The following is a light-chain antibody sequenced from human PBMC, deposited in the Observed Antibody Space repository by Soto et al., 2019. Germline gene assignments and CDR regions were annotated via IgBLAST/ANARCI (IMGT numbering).Light chain of an antibody. Sequence: EIVLTQSPGILSLCQGERATLSCRASQSVSSSYLAWYQQKPGQAPRLLIYGASSRATGIPDRFSGSGSGTDFTLTISRLEPEDFAVYYCQQYGSSTWTFGQGTKVDIK. V-gene: IGKV3-20*01. CDR1: QSVSSSY. J-gene: IGKJ1*01. CDR3: QQYGSSTWT. CDR2: GAS.